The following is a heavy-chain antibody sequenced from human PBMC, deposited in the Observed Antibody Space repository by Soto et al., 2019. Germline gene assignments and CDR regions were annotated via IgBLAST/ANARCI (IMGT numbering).Heavy chain of an antibody. CDR2: IIPIFGTA. CDR3: ASGSITMVRGVPYYFDY. Sequence: GASVKVSCKASGGTFSSYAISWVRQAPGQGLEWMGGIIPIFGTANYAQKFQGRVTITADKSTSTAYVELSSLRSEDTAVYYCASGSITMVRGVPYYFDYWGQGTLVTVSS. CDR1: GGTFSSYA. J-gene: IGHJ4*02. V-gene: IGHV1-69*06. D-gene: IGHD3-10*01.